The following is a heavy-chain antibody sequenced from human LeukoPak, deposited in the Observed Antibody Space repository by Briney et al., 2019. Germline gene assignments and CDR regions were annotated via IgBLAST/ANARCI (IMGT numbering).Heavy chain of an antibody. V-gene: IGHV1-2*02. Sequence: ASVKVSCKASGYTFTGYYMHWARQAPGQGLEWMGWINPNSGGTNYAQKFQGRVTMTRDTSISTAYMELSRLRSDDTAVYYCARLYCSGGSCYFDYWGQGTLVTVSS. D-gene: IGHD2-15*01. J-gene: IGHJ4*02. CDR1: GYTFTGYY. CDR2: INPNSGGT. CDR3: ARLYCSGGSCYFDY.